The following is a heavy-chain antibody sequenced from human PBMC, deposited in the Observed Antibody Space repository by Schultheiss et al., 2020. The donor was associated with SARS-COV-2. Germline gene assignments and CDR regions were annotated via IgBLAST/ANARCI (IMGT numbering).Heavy chain of an antibody. CDR1: GFTFSSYW. D-gene: IGHD6-19*01. Sequence: GGSLRLSCAASGFTFSSYWMHWVRQAPGKGLVWVSRINSNGSSTSYADSVKGRFTISRDNAKNTLYLQMNSLRAEDTAVYYCARGFEYSSGWYSDYWGQGTLVTVSS. CDR3: ARGFEYSSGWYSDY. V-gene: IGHV3-74*01. CDR2: INSNGSST. J-gene: IGHJ4*02.